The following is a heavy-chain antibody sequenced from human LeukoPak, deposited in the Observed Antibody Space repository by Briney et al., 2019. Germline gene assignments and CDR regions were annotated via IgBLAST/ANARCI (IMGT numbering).Heavy chain of an antibody. CDR2: ISYDGSNK. J-gene: IGHJ1*01. Sequence: GWSLRLSCAASGFTFSSYGMHWVRQAPGKGLEWVAVISYDGSNKYYADSVKGRFTISRDNSKNTLYLQMNSLRAEDTAVYYCAKDSERLRYFDWASPKYFQHWGQGTLVTVSS. CDR1: GFTFSSYG. D-gene: IGHD3-9*01. V-gene: IGHV3-30*18. CDR3: AKDSERLRYFDWASPKYFQH.